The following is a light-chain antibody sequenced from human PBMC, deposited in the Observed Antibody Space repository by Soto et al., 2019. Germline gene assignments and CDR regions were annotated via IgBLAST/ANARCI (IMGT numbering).Light chain of an antibody. V-gene: IGLV2-14*03. CDR2: DVS. Sequence: QSALAXPASVSGSPGQSITIAWPGASGDVGGYNYVSWYQQHPGKAPKLMIYDVSNRPSGVSNRFSGFKSGNTASLTISGLHAEDEADYYCSSYTTSSTYVFGTGTKVTVL. CDR3: SSYTTSSTYV. CDR1: SGDVGGYNY. J-gene: IGLJ1*01.